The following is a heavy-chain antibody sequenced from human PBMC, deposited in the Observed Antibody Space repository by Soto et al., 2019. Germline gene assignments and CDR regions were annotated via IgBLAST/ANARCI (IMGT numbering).Heavy chain of an antibody. V-gene: IGHV3-73*02. CDR1: GFIFSGSA. CDR3: VRQWLVVGPLEH. J-gene: IGHJ4*02. Sequence: EVHLVQSGGGLVQPGGSLKLSCAASGFIFSGSAMHWVRQASGKGLEWVGRIGRKAKNYATEYGASVEGRFTISRDDSKNTTFLLMNSLKSEDTAVYFCVRQWLVVGPLEHWGQGPLVTASS. D-gene: IGHD6-19*01. CDR2: IGRKAKNYAT.